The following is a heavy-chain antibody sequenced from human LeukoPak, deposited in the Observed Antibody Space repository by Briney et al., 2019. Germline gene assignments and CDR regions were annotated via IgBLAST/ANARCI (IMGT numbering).Heavy chain of an antibody. J-gene: IGHJ5*02. V-gene: IGHV4-31*03. Sequence: PSETLSLTCTVSSGSFSSGGYYWSWIRQHPGKGLEWIGNIYHTGDTFYDPSLQSRFIISVDTSKNQFSLKVSSVTAAYTAIYYCARRNDPWSGPRNWFDPWGQGILVTVSS. CDR2: IYHTGDT. CDR3: ARRNDPWSGPRNWFDP. D-gene: IGHD3-3*01. CDR1: SGSFSSGGYY.